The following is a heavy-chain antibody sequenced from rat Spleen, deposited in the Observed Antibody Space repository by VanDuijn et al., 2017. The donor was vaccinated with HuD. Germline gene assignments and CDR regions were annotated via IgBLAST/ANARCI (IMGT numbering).Heavy chain of an antibody. CDR1: GFTYSNYV. CDR3: TRGSVGSGSLNWFVY. V-gene: IGHV5S13*01. CDR2: ISTGDKS. Sequence: EVQLVESGGGLVQPGRSLKLSCAASGFTYSNYVMAWVRQAPTKGLEWVASISTGDKSYYPDSVKGRFTLSRDNTKNTLYLQMNSLTSEDTATYYCTRGSVGSGSLNWFVYWGQGTLVTVSS. J-gene: IGHJ3*01. D-gene: IGHD5-1*01.